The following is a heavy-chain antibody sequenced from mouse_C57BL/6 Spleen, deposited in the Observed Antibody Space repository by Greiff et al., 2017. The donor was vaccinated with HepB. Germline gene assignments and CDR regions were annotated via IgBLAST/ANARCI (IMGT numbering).Heavy chain of an antibody. CDR3: ARGGITTGVAPYFDY. J-gene: IGHJ2*01. D-gene: IGHD1-1*01. CDR1: GYTFTSYW. Sequence: QVQLQQPGAELVMPGASVKLSCKASGYTFTSYWMHWVKQRPGQGLEWIGEIDPSDSYTNYNQKFKGKATLTVDKSSSTAYMQLSSLTSEDSAVYYCARGGITTGVAPYFDYWGQGTTLTVSS. V-gene: IGHV1-69*01. CDR2: IDPSDSYT.